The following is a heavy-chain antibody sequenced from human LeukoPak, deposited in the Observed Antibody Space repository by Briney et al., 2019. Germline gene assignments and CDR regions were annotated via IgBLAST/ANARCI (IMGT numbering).Heavy chain of an antibody. V-gene: IGHV3-74*01. CDR3: AREPTTAGRYYYGMDV. D-gene: IGHD6-19*01. CDR2: INSIGGAT. J-gene: IGHJ6*02. Sequence: PGGSLRLSCAASGFTFSSYWMHSVRQTPRKGLGWVSRINSIGGATSTADSVKGRFTISRDNAKNTLYLQMNSLRAEDTAVYYCAREPTTAGRYYYGMDVWGQGTTVTVSS. CDR1: GFTFSSYW.